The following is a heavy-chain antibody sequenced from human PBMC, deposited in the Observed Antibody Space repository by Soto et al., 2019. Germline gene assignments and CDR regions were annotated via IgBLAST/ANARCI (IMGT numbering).Heavy chain of an antibody. J-gene: IGHJ4*02. V-gene: IGHV4-30-4*01. CDR3: ARVGPNPHCTHGLCQFDY. Sequence: QVQLQESGPGLVKPSQTPSLTCTVSGGSIGSGDYYWSWIRQPPGKGLEWIGYIYYSGSTYYNPALKSRVNISLDTSKNQFSRRLNSVTAADTAVYYCARVGPNPHCTHGLCQFDYWGQGTWSPS. CDR2: IYYSGST. D-gene: IGHD2-8*01. CDR1: GGSIGSGDYY.